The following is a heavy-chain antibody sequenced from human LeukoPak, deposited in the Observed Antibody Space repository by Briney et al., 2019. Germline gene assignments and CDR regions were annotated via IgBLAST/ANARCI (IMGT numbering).Heavy chain of an antibody. J-gene: IGHJ4*02. CDR1: GYTFTNYY. D-gene: IGHD2/OR15-2a*01. Sequence: ASVKVSCKASGYTFTNYYIHWVRQAPGQGLEWMGLINPGGDNTNYAQNFQGRVTMTRDTSASTVYMELSSLRSEDTAVYYCARDLPQRLWLGTGGYWGQGTLVTVSS. CDR3: ARDLPQRLWLGTGGY. CDR2: INPGGDNT. V-gene: IGHV1-46*01.